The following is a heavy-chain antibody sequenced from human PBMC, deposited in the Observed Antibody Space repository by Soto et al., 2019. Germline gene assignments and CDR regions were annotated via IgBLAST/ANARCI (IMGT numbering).Heavy chain of an antibody. CDR2: IWYDGSNK. Sequence: QVQLVESGGGVVQPGGSLRLSCTTSGFTFNTYGMHWVRQAPGKGLEWVAIIWYDGSNKYYADSVKGRFTISRDNSKNTLYLQMNSLRAEDTALYYCARSDCTGAYCYSWPFNYGVDVWGQGTTVPVSS. D-gene: IGHD2-21*02. CDR1: GFTFNTYG. J-gene: IGHJ6*02. CDR3: ARSDCTGAYCYSWPFNYGVDV. V-gene: IGHV3-33*08.